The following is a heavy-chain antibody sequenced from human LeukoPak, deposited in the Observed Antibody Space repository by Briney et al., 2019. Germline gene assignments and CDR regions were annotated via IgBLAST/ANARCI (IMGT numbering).Heavy chain of an antibody. CDR2: IIPILGIP. CDR1: GGTFNSSA. D-gene: IGHD4-17*01. V-gene: IGHV1-69*04. CDR3: AQRLSWLDP. J-gene: IGHJ5*02. Sequence: SVKVSCKASGGTFNSSALSWVRQAPGQGLGWVGRIIPILGIPNYAQKFQGRVTITADTSTNTAFMELRSLTSEDTAVYYCAQRLSWLDPWGQGTRVTVSS.